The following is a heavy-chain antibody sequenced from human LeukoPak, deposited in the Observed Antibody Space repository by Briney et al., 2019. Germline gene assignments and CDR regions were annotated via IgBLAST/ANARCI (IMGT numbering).Heavy chain of an antibody. CDR1: GGSISSSTYY. J-gene: IGHJ4*02. CDR2: IYHSGAT. CDR3: ARDLEVTTLGY. Sequence: SETLSLTCTVSGGSISSSTYYWGWIRQPPGEGLEWIGSIYHSGATYYNPSLKSRVTVSADTSKNQFSLKLSSVTAADTAVYYCARDLEVTTLGYWGQGILVTVSS. V-gene: IGHV4-39*07. D-gene: IGHD4-17*01.